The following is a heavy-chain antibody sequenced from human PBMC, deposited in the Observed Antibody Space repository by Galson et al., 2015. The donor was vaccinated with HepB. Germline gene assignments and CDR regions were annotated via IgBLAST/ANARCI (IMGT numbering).Heavy chain of an antibody. Sequence: SLRLSCAASGFTFSSYGMHWVRQAPGKGLEWVAFIRYDGSNKYYADSVKGRFTITRDNSKNTLYLQMNSLRAEDTAVYYCAKGGSYGDYVTHLDYWGQGTLVTVSS. CDR3: AKGGSYGDYVTHLDY. V-gene: IGHV3-30*02. CDR1: GFTFSSYG. J-gene: IGHJ4*02. CDR2: IRYDGSNK. D-gene: IGHD4-17*01.